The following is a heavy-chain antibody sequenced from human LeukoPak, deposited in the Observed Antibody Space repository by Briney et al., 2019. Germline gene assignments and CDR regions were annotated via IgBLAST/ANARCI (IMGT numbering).Heavy chain of an antibody. J-gene: IGHJ4*02. Sequence: GGSLRLSCAASGFTFSSYWMSWVRQAPGKGLEWVANIKQDGSEKYYVDSVKGRFTISRDNAKNSLHLQMNSLRAEDTAVYYCAKGPYYYDSSGYPFDYWGQGTLVTVSS. D-gene: IGHD3-22*01. CDR1: GFTFSSYW. V-gene: IGHV3-7*01. CDR3: AKGPYYYDSSGYPFDY. CDR2: IKQDGSEK.